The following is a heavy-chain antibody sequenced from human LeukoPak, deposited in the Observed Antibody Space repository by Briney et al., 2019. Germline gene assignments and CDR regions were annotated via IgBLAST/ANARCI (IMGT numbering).Heavy chain of an antibody. CDR3: AKGDGITMIVVVPHDYFDY. V-gene: IGHV3-7*01. D-gene: IGHD3-22*01. CDR2: RNGEGSLN. CDR1: GFTFSTSW. Sequence: GGSLRLSCAASGFTFSTSWMTWVRQAPGKGLEGVANRNGEGSLNDHVGSVKGRFTISRDNSKNTLYLQMTRLRAEDTAVYYCAKGDGITMIVVVPHDYFDYWGQGTLVTVSS. J-gene: IGHJ4*02.